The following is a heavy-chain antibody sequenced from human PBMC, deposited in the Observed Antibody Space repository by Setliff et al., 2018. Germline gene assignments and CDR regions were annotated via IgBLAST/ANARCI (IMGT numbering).Heavy chain of an antibody. J-gene: IGHJ6*02. Sequence: PSETLSLTCAVSGYSISSGYYWGWIRQPPGKGLEWIGSIYHSGSTYYNPSLKSRVTISVDTSKNQFSLKLSSVTAADTAVYYCARLSSSGGFYDYYYGMDAWGQGTTVTVSS. CDR1: GYSISSGYY. D-gene: IGHD6-6*01. CDR3: ARLSSSGGFYDYYYGMDA. V-gene: IGHV4-38-2*01. CDR2: IYHSGST.